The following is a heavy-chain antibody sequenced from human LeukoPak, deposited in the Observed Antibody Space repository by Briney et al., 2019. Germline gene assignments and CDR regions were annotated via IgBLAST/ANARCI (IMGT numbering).Heavy chain of an antibody. D-gene: IGHD4-11*01. CDR2: ISSSSSYI. Sequence: GGSLRLSCAASGFTFSSHSMNWVRQAPGKGLEWVSSISSSSSYIYYADSVKGRFTISRDNAKNSLYLQMNSLRAEDTAVYYCARDLSKVYYYYGMVVWGQGTTVTVSS. CDR1: GFTFSSHS. J-gene: IGHJ6*02. V-gene: IGHV3-21*01. CDR3: ARDLSKVYYYYGMVV.